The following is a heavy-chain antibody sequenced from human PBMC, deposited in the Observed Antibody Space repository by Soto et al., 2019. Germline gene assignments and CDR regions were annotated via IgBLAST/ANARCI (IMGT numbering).Heavy chain of an antibody. D-gene: IGHD6-25*01. J-gene: IGHJ4*02. Sequence: GGSLRLSCAASGFTFDDYTMHWVRQAPGKGLEWVSLISWDGGSTYYADSVKGRFTISRDNSKNSLYLQMNSLITEDTALYYCAKDMEKKRLIRHIDYWGQGTLVTVSS. CDR2: ISWDGGST. CDR3: AKDMEKKRLIRHIDY. V-gene: IGHV3-43*01. CDR1: GFTFDDYT.